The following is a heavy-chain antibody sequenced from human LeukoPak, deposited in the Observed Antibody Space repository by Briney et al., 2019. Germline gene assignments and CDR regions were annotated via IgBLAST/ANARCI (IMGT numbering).Heavy chain of an antibody. CDR2: ISYSGDT. CDR3: ARQPHYYDTSAYYPSHFDY. D-gene: IGHD3-22*01. Sequence: SETLSLTCTVSGGPITSNSHYWGWIRPPPGKGLEWIGSISYSGDTHYNPSLKSRVTLSVYTSKSQFSLNLSSLTAADTAVFYCARQPHYYDTSAYYPSHFDYWGLGTLVTVAS. J-gene: IGHJ4*02. V-gene: IGHV4-39*01. CDR1: GGPITSNSHY.